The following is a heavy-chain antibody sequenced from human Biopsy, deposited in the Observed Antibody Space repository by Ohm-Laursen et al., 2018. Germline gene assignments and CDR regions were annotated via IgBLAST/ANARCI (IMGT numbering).Heavy chain of an antibody. J-gene: IGHJ4*02. Sequence: SETLSLTCTVSGGSIGCFFWSWIRQPPGQGLEWIGYIYYSGSTNYNPSLRSRVTISVDRSKNQFLVELSSVTAADTAVYYCVRVGAGAPSIDYFDYWGQGALVTVSS. D-gene: IGHD1-26*01. CDR1: GGSIGCFF. CDR2: IYYSGST. CDR3: VRVGAGAPSIDYFDY. V-gene: IGHV4-59*13.